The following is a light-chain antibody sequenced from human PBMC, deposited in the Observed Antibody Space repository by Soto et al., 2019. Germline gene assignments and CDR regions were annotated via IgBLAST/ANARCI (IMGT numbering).Light chain of an antibody. J-gene: IGLJ1*01. CDR2: DNN. V-gene: IGLV1-51*01. CDR1: NSNIGNNY. Sequence: QSVLTQPPSVSAAPGQKVTISCSGSNSNIGNNYVSWYQQLPGTAPKLLIYDNNKRPSGIPDRFSGSQSGTSATLGITGLQTGDEADYYCGTWDSSLSVHVFGTGTKVTVL. CDR3: GTWDSSLSVHV.